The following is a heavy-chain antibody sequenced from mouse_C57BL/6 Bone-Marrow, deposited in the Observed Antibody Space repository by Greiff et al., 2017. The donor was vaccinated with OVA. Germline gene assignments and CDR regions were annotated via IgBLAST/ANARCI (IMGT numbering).Heavy chain of an antibody. CDR2: INPYNGDT. CDR3: ARCYYYGSSYIFDY. J-gene: IGHJ2*01. Sequence: EVKLMESGPELVKPGASVKISCKASGYSFTGYFMNWVKQSHGKSLEWIGRINPYNGDTFYNQKFKGKATLTVDKSSSTAYMQLSSLTSEDSAVYYCARCYYYGSSYIFDYWGQGTTLTVSS. V-gene: IGHV1-20*01. D-gene: IGHD1-1*01. CDR1: GYSFTGYF.